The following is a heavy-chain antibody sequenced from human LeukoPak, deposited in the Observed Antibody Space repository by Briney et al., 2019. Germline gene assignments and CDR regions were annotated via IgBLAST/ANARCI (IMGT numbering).Heavy chain of an antibody. CDR3: ARPLTGVSGYDFGYYGMDV. D-gene: IGHD5-12*01. CDR2: IYYSGST. J-gene: IGHJ6*02. Sequence: SETLSLTCAVYGGSFSGYYWSWIRQPPGKGLEWIGSIYYSGSTYYNPSLKSRVTISVDTSKNQFSLKLSSVTAADTAVYYCARPLTGVSGYDFGYYGMDVWGQGTTVTVSS. V-gene: IGHV4-34*01. CDR1: GGSFSGYY.